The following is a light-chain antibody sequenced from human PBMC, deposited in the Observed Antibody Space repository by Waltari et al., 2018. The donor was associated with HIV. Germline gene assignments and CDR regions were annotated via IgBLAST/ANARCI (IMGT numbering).Light chain of an antibody. CDR2: NDN. J-gene: IGLJ2*01. Sequence: QSVLTQPPSVSGAPGQRVTLSCTWSSSNIGTHAVHWYQQVPGRAPKLLNYNDNDRPSGVPDRFSGSKSGTAASLAITGLQAEDETDYYCQSYDSSLSGSVFGGGTKLTVL. CDR1: SSNIGTHA. V-gene: IGLV1-40*01. CDR3: QSYDSSLSGSV.